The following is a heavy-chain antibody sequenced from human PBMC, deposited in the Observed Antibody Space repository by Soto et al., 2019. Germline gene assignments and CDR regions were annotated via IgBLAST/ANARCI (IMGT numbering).Heavy chain of an antibody. Sequence: QVQLVESGGGVVQPGRSLRLSCAASGFTFSNFAMYWVRQAPAKGLEWVAAISYDGSDKSYADSVKGRFTISRDNSKNTLYLQINSLSAEDTAVYYCARGIAMAGPYGAFDIWGHGTMVTVSS. CDR2: ISYDGSDK. CDR3: ARGIAMAGPYGAFDI. V-gene: IGHV3-30*03. CDR1: GFTFSNFA. J-gene: IGHJ3*02. D-gene: IGHD6-19*01.